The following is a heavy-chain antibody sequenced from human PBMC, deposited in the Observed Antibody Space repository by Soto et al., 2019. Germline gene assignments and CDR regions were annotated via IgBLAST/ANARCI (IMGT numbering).Heavy chain of an antibody. Sequence: SETLSLTCTVSGASISGFYWSWTRKSAGKGLEWIRRIYATGTTDYNPSLKSRVMMSVDTSKKQFSLKLRSVTAADTAVYYCVRDGTKTLRDWFDPWGQGISVTVSS. CDR2: IYATGTT. CDR1: GASISGFY. V-gene: IGHV4-4*07. CDR3: VRDGTKTLRDWFDP. D-gene: IGHD1-1*01. J-gene: IGHJ5*02.